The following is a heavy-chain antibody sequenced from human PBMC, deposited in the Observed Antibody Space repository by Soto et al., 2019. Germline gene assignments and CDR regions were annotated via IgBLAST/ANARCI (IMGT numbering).Heavy chain of an antibody. V-gene: IGHV4-59*01. CDR1: GAPITINY. CDR3: ARDAGGPYDH. Sequence: SETLSLTCTVSGAPITINYWSWIRQAPGKGLEWIGYIYYSGSTTYNPSLKSRVTMSADTSKDQFSLKLNSVTAADTAVYYCARDAGGPYDHWGPRILVTVSS. D-gene: IGHD2-15*01. CDR2: IYYSGST. J-gene: IGHJ4*01.